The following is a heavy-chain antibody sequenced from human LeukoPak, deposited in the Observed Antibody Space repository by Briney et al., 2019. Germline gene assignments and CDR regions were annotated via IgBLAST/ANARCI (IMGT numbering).Heavy chain of an antibody. CDR3: VRDSPYCTSSDCQSSGGMDV. D-gene: IGHD2-2*01. J-gene: IGHJ6*02. Sequence: PGGSLRLSCGTSGFTFSGYVMNWVRQAPGKGLEWVSSISRTSSYIHYADSVKGRFTISRDNADNSLSLQMNSLRAEDTAVYYCVRDSPYCTSSDCQSSGGMDVWGQGTSVIVSS. CDR1: GFTFSGYV. V-gene: IGHV3-21*01. CDR2: ISRTSSYI.